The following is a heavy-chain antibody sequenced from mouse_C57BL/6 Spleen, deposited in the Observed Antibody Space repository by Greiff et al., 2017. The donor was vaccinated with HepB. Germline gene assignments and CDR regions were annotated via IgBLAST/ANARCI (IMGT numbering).Heavy chain of an antibody. Sequence: QVQLQQSGPELVKPGASVKISCKASGYAFSSSWMNWVKQRPGKGLEWIGRIYPGDGDTNYNGKFKGKATLTADKSSSTAYMQLSSMTSEDSAVYFGARGDGPTSYYWGQGTTLTVSS. D-gene: IGHD2-3*01. CDR3: ARGDGPTSYY. CDR2: IYPGDGDT. J-gene: IGHJ2*01. CDR1: GYAFSSSW. V-gene: IGHV1-82*01.